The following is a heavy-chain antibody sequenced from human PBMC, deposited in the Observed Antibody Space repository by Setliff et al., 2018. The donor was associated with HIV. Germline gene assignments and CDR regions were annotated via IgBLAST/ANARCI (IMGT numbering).Heavy chain of an antibody. J-gene: IGHJ6*03. Sequence: PSETLSLTCAVYGGSFSEYYWSWIRQPPGKGLEWIGEINHSGSTHYNPPLKSRATISVDTSKNQFSLRLNSVTAADTAVYYCARGATLLPGYSDRWEYFYMDVWGKGTTVTVS. CDR2: INHSGST. CDR1: GGSFSEYY. D-gene: IGHD5-12*01. CDR3: ARGATLLPGYSDRWEYFYMDV. V-gene: IGHV4-34*01.